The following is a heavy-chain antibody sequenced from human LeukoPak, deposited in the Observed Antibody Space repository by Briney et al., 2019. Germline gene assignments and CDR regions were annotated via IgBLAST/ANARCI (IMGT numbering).Heavy chain of an antibody. V-gene: IGHV4-61*02. J-gene: IGHJ3*02. CDR1: GDSISSGNYY. D-gene: IGHD4-23*01. Sequence: SQTLSLTCTVSGDSISSGNYYWTWIRQPAGKGLEWIGRIYTSGSTNYNPSLKSRVTISVLTSKNRFSLKLSSVTAADTAVYYCATLTGGDDAFDIWGQGTMVTVSS. CDR2: IYTSGST. CDR3: ATLTGGDDAFDI.